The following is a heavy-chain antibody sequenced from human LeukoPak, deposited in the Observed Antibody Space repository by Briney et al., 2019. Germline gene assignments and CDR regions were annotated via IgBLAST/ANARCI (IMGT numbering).Heavy chain of an antibody. D-gene: IGHD3-10*01. CDR1: GGTFSSYA. V-gene: IGHV1-2*06. Sequence: ASVKVSCKASGGTFSSYAINWVRQAPGQGLEWVGRINPNSGGTNYAQRFQGRVTMTRDTSIGTAYMELSRLRSDDTAVYYCAREAGDGSGSYDYWGQGTLVTVSS. J-gene: IGHJ4*02. CDR2: INPNSGGT. CDR3: AREAGDGSGSYDY.